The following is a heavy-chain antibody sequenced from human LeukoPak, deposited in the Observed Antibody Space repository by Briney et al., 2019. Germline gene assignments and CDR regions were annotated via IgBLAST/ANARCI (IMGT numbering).Heavy chain of an antibody. CDR1: GFTFSSYW. J-gene: IGHJ4*02. D-gene: IGHD6-13*01. CDR3: ASLYSSSRGNYFDY. Sequence: GGSLRLSCAASGFTFSSYWMSWVRQAPGKGLEWVANIKQDGSEKYYVDSVKGRFTISRDNAKNSLYLQMNSLRAEDTAVYYCASLYSSSRGNYFDYWGQGTLVTVSS. V-gene: IGHV3-7*01. CDR2: IKQDGSEK.